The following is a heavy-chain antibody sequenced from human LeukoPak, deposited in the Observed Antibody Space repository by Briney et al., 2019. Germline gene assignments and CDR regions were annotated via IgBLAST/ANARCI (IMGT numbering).Heavy chain of an antibody. V-gene: IGHV1-18*04. CDR1: GYTFIDYY. Sequence: ASVKVSCKASGYTFIDYYIHWVRQAPGQGLEWMGWISAYNGNTNYAQKLQGRVTMTTDTSTSTAYMELRSLRSDDTAVYYCARDLWFGELSWFDPWGQGTLVTVSS. D-gene: IGHD3-10*01. CDR3: ARDLWFGELSWFDP. CDR2: ISAYNGNT. J-gene: IGHJ5*02.